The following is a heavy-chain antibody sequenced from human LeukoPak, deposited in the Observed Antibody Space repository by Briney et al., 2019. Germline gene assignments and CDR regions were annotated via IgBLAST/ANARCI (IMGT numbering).Heavy chain of an antibody. V-gene: IGHV1-18*01. D-gene: IGHD3-10*01. CDR2: ISAYNGNT. J-gene: IGHJ5*02. CDR1: GYTFTSYG. Sequence: SVKVSCKASGYTFTSYGISWVRQAPGQGLEWMGWISAYNGNTNYAQKLQGRVTMTTDTSTSTAYMELRSLRSDGTAVYYCARHTGSGSYYNRFINWFDPWGQGTLVTVSS. CDR3: ARHTGSGSYYNRFINWFDP.